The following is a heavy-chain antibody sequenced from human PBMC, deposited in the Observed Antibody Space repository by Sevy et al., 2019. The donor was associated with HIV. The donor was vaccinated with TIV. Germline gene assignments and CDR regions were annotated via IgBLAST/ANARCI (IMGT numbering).Heavy chain of an antibody. J-gene: IGHJ4*02. CDR1: GFTFGDYA. CDR2: IRSKAYGGTT. V-gene: IGHV3-49*03. CDR3: TRGRGSYYSSGITDY. D-gene: IGHD1-26*01. Sequence: GGSLRLSCTASGFTFGDYAMSWFRQAPGKGLEWVGFIRSKAYGGTTEYAASVKGRFTISRDDPKSIAYLQMNSLKTEDTAVYYCTRGRGSYYSSGITDYWGQGTLVTVSS.